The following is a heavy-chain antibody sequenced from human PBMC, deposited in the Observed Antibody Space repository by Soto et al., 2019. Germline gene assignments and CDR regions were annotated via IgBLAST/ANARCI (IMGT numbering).Heavy chain of an antibody. V-gene: IGHV4-4*02. CDR2: IYHSGST. CDR3: ARDPYSSSSKFPYYYGMDV. D-gene: IGHD6-6*01. J-gene: IGHJ6*02. Sequence: ETLSLTCAVSGGSISSSNWWSWVRQPPGKGLEWIGEIYHSGSTNYNPSLKSRVTISVDKSKNQFSLKLSSVTAADTAVYYCARDPYSSSSKFPYYYGMDVWGQGTTVTVSS. CDR1: GGSISSSNW.